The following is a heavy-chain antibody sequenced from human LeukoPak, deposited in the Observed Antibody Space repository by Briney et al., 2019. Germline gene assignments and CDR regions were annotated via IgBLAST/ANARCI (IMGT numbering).Heavy chain of an antibody. Sequence: PGGSLRLSCVASGFTFSDYAMSWVRQAPGKGLEWVSGISDSGGSTYYADSVKGRCTISRDNSKNTLSLQMNSLRAEDTAVYFCARHDSFIPYWGQGTLVTVTS. CDR2: ISDSGGST. V-gene: IGHV3-23*01. J-gene: IGHJ4*02. D-gene: IGHD3-16*02. CDR3: ARHDSFIPY. CDR1: GFTFSDYA.